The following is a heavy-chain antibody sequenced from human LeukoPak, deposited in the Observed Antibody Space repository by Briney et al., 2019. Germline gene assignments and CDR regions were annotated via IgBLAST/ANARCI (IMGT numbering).Heavy chain of an antibody. J-gene: IGHJ6*04. CDR1: VFTFSSYG. CDR3: ARDQDRFGELYGGMDV. Sequence: PGGSRRLSWALSVFTFSSYGMQWVGQAPGRGLEWVAVIWYDGSNKYYADSVKGRFTISRDNSKNTLYLQMNSLRAEDKAVYYCARDQDRFGELYGGMDVWGKGTTVTVFS. D-gene: IGHD3-10*01. CDR2: IWYDGSNK. V-gene: IGHV3-33*01.